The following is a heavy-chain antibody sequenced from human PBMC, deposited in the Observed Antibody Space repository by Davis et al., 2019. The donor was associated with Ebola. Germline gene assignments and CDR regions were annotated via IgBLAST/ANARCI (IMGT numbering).Heavy chain of an antibody. CDR2: ISYDGSNQ. J-gene: IGHJ4*02. V-gene: IGHV3-30*18. CDR3: AKDSFAGATFIDY. CDR1: GFTFSHYG. D-gene: IGHD2/OR15-2a*01. Sequence: GGSLRLSCAASGFTFSHYGMHWVRQAPGKGLEWVATISYDGSNQYYVDSVKGRFAISRDNSKNTLYLQMDSLRPEDTALYHCAKDSFAGATFIDYWGQGTLVTVSS.